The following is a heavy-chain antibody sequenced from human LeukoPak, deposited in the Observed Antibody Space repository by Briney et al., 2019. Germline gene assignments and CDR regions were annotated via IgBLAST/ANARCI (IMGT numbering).Heavy chain of an antibody. CDR1: GFTFSSYG. CDR2: IWYDGSNK. D-gene: IGHD3-22*01. CDR3: AKGSMIVVAHDAFDI. Sequence: GRSLRLXCAASGFTFSSYGMHWVRRAPGKGLEWVAVIWYDGSNKYYADSVKGRFTISRDNSKNTLYLQMNSLRAEDTAVYYCAKGSMIVVAHDAFDIWGQGTMVTVSS. J-gene: IGHJ3*02. V-gene: IGHV3-33*06.